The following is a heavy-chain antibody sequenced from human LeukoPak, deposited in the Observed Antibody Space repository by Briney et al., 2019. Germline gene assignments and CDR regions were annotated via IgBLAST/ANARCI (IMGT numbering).Heavy chain of an antibody. D-gene: IGHD2-21*01. J-gene: IGHJ4*02. V-gene: IGHV3-23*05. CDR1: GFNFRSLA. CDR3: AKDHESDGYPCLDH. Sequence: GGSLRLSCAASGFNFRSLAMTWVRQAPGKGLEWVSTNADPVRGRFTISRDNSKNTLDPQMSSLRAEDTARYYCAKDHESDGYPCLDHWGQGTLVTVSS.